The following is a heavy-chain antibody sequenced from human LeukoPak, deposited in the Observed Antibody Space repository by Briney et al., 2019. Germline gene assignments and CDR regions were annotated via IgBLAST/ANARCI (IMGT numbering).Heavy chain of an antibody. V-gene: IGHV3-23*01. D-gene: IGHD4/OR15-4a*01. J-gene: IGHJ5*02. CDR3: AKHYGATSTWFDP. CDR2: ITGSAART. Sequence: GGSLRLSCAASGFTFSNAWMSWVRQAPGKGLEWVSSITGSAARTYYADSVKGRFTISRDNSKNTLYLQMSSLRAEDTALYYCAKHYGATSTWFDPWGLGTLVTVSS. CDR1: GFTFSNAW.